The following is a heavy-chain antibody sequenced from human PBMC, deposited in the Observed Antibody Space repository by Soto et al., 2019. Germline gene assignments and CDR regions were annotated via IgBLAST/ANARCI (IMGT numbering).Heavy chain of an antibody. CDR3: ASDYGDKHGPDY. CDR1: GGSFSGYY. V-gene: IGHV4-34*01. CDR2: INHSGST. D-gene: IGHD4-17*01. J-gene: IGHJ4*02. Sequence: QVQLQQWGAGLLKPSETLSLTCAVYGGSFSGYYWSWIRQPPGKGLEWIGEINHSGSTNYNPSLKSRVTISVDTSKNQFSLKLSSVTAADTAEYYCASDYGDKHGPDYWGQGTLVTVSS.